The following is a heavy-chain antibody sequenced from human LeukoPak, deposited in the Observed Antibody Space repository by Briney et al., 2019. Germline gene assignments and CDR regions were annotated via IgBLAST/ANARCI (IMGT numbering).Heavy chain of an antibody. CDR3: AKASSLSTGWSHDY. CDR2: ISGSGGST. V-gene: IGHV3-23*01. D-gene: IGHD6-19*01. CDR1: GFTFSSYA. J-gene: IGHJ4*02. Sequence: GGSLRLSCAASGFTFSSYAMSWVRQAPGKGLEWVSAISGSGGSTYYADSVKGRFTISRDNSKNTLYLQMNSLRAEDTAVYYCAKASSLSTGWSHDYWGQGTLVTVSS.